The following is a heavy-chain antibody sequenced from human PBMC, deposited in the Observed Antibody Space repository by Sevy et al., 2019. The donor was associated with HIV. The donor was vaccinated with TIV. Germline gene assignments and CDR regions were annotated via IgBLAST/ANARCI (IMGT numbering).Heavy chain of an antibody. CDR2: IKEDGSAN. V-gene: IGHV3-7*01. D-gene: IGHD1-26*01. CDR1: RFTFKTYW. J-gene: IGHJ4*02. CDR3: AGDSPGYGGFSY. Sequence: GGSLRLSCAASRFTFKTYWMSWVRQAPGKGLEWVGNIKEDGSANYYADTVRGRSTTSRNNAKNSLYLQMSSPRVEDTALYYCAGDSPGYGGFSYWGQGTLVTVSS.